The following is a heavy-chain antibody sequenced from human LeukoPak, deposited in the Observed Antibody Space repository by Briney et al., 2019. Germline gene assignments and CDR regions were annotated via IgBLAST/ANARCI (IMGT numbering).Heavy chain of an antibody. CDR2: IASGGGDI. CDR3: ARYAPPTTVVTRFFDY. V-gene: IGHV3-23*01. Sequence: GGSLRLSCAASGFTFSSHAMTWVRQAPGKGLEWVSVIASGGGDIQYADSVKGRFTISRDNSKNTLYLQLNSLRAEDTAVYYCARYAPPTTVVTRFFDYWGQGTLVTVSS. D-gene: IGHD4-11*01. CDR1: GFTFSSHA. J-gene: IGHJ4*02.